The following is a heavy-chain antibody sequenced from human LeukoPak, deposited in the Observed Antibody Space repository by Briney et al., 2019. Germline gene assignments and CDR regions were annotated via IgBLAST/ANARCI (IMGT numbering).Heavy chain of an antibody. V-gene: IGHV1-69*13. D-gene: IGHD6-19*01. CDR2: IIPIFGTA. J-gene: IGHJ6*02. Sequence: ASVKVSCKASGGTFSSYAISWVRQAPGQGLEWMGGIIPIFGTANYAQKFQGRVTITADESTSTAYMELSSLRSEDTAVYYCARDRETHLAGVAGIMGYGMGVWGQGTTVTVSS. CDR1: GGTFSSYA. CDR3: ARDRETHLAGVAGIMGYGMGV.